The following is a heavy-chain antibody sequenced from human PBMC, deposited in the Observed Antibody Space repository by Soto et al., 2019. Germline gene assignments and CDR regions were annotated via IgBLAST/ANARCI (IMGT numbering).Heavy chain of an antibody. V-gene: IGHV5-51*01. J-gene: IGHJ3*01. Sequence: GESLKISCKGSGYDFTTYWIGWVRQMPGKGLEWMGIIYPGHSDTRYSPSFQGQVTISADKSISTAYLQWSSLKASDTAMYYCANHTRSAIYHDAFDVWGQGTMVTVSS. D-gene: IGHD3-3*01. CDR1: GYDFTTYW. CDR3: ANHTRSAIYHDAFDV. CDR2: IYPGHSDT.